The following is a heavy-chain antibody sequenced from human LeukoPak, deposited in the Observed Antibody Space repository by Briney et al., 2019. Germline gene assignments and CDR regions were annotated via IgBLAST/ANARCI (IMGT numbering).Heavy chain of an antibody. V-gene: IGHV4-4*02. Sequence: SGTLSLTCAVSGDSISSNNWWSWVRQSPGKGLEWIGYIYYSGSTNYNPSLKSRVTISVDTSKNQFSLKLSSVTAADTAVYYCARESWGYYDSSGYSDYWGQGTLVTVSS. D-gene: IGHD3-22*01. CDR1: GDSISSNNW. CDR3: ARESWGYYDSSGYSDY. J-gene: IGHJ4*02. CDR2: IYYSGST.